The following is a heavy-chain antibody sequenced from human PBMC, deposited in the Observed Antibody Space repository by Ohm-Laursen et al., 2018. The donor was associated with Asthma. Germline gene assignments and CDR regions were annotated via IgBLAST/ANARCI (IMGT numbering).Heavy chain of an antibody. CDR1: GFTFSSYG. V-gene: IGHV3-30*18. CDR3: AKDRAVGARYDWLDY. J-gene: IGHJ4*02. Sequence: SLRLSCTASGFTFSSYGMHWVRQAPGKGLEWVAVISYDGSNKYYADSVKGRFTISRDNSKNTLYLQMNSLRAEDTAVYYCAKDRAVGARYDWLDYWGQGTLVTVSS. CDR2: ISYDGSNK. D-gene: IGHD1-26*01.